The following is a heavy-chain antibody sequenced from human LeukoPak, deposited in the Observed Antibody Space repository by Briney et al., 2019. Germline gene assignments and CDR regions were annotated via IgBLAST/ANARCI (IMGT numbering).Heavy chain of an antibody. CDR1: GFTFSGSA. CDR3: ARARSGWSAEYFQH. CDR2: IRSKANSYAT. V-gene: IGHV3-73*01. D-gene: IGHD6-19*01. J-gene: IGHJ1*01. Sequence: PGGSLRLSCAASGFTFSGSAMHWVRQASGKGLEWVGRIRSKANSYATAYAASVKGRFTISRDDSKNTAYLQMNSLRAEDTAVYYCARARSGWSAEYFQHWGQGTLVTVSS.